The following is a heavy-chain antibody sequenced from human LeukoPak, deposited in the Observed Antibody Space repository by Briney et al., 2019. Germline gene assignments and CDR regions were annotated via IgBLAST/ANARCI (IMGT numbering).Heavy chain of an antibody. Sequence: GGSLRLSCAASGFTVSSNYMSWVRQAPGKGLEWVSVIYSGGSTYYADSVKGRFTISRDNSKNTLYLQMNSLRAKDTAVYYCARDKDGYSYGHGYYFDYWGQGTLVTVSS. CDR2: IYSGGST. J-gene: IGHJ4*02. D-gene: IGHD5-18*01. V-gene: IGHV3-66*01. CDR1: GFTVSSNY. CDR3: ARDKDGYSYGHGYYFDY.